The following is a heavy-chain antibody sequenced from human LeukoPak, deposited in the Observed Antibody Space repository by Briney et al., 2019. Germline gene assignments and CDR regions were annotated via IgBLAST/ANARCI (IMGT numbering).Heavy chain of an antibody. CDR1: GGSISSYY. Sequence: SETLSLTCTVSGGSISSYYWSRIRQPAGKGLEWIGRIYTSGSTNYNPSLKSRVTMSVGTSKNQFSLKLSSVTAADTAVYYCAREGGTMIVVYGMDVWGQGTTVTVSS. J-gene: IGHJ6*02. V-gene: IGHV4-4*07. D-gene: IGHD3-22*01. CDR3: AREGGTMIVVYGMDV. CDR2: IYTSGST.